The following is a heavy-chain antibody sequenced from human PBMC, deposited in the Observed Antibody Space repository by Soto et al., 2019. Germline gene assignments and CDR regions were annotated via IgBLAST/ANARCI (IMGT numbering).Heavy chain of an antibody. J-gene: IGHJ3*02. Sequence: QVQLVESGGGVVQPVRSLRLSCAASGFTFSSYAMHWVRQAPGKGLEWVAVISYDGSNKYYADSVKGRFTISRDNSKTTLYLQMNSLRAEGTAVYYCASLLRDGYNPRAFDIWGQGTMVTVSS. CDR1: GFTFSSYA. D-gene: IGHD5-12*01. CDR3: ASLLRDGYNPRAFDI. CDR2: ISYDGSNK. V-gene: IGHV3-30-3*01.